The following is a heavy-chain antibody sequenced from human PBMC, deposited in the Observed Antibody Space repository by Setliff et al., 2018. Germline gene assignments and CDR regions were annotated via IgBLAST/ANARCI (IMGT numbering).Heavy chain of an antibody. CDR3: VTSTIIIYYFDF. CDR1: GLIFGNYA. V-gene: IGHV3-23*01. Sequence: GGSLRLSCAAFGLIFGNYAMNWVRQAPGKGLEWVSGIRGSGRNTYYADSVKGRFTISRDNSQNTVFLQVNSLRPEDSAVYYCVTSTIIIYYFDFWGQGTPVTVAS. J-gene: IGHJ4*02. D-gene: IGHD3-10*01. CDR2: IRGSGRNT.